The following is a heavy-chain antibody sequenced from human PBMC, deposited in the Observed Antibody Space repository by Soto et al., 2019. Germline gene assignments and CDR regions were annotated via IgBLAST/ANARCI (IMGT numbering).Heavy chain of an antibody. V-gene: IGHV3-21*01. Sequence: EVQLVESGGGLVKPGGSLRLSCAASGFTFSSYSMNWVRQAPGKGLEWVSSISSRSSYIYYADSVKGRFTISRDNAKNSLYMQMNSLRAEDTAVYYCARDNPGYVGFRVDYWGQGTLVTVSS. D-gene: IGHD5-18*01. J-gene: IGHJ4*02. CDR2: ISSRSSYI. CDR1: GFTFSSYS. CDR3: ARDNPGYVGFRVDY.